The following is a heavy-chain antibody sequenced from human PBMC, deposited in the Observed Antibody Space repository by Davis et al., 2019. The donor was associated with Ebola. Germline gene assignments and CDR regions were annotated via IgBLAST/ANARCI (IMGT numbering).Heavy chain of an antibody. D-gene: IGHD3-9*01. CDR2: IKQDGGEK. Sequence: PGGSLRLSCAASGFTFSSYSMNWVRQAPGKGLEWVAIIKQDGGEKYYVDSVKGRFTISRDNAKNSLYLQMNSLRAEDTAVYYCARDKLRYFDWLLSSWYFDLWGRGTLVTVSS. V-gene: IGHV3-7*01. J-gene: IGHJ2*01. CDR3: ARDKLRYFDWLLSSWYFDL. CDR1: GFTFSSYS.